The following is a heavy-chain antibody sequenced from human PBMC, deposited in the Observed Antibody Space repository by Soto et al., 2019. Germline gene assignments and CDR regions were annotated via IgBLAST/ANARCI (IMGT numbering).Heavy chain of an antibody. CDR1: GYTFTSYA. CDR2: ISAYNGNT. Sequence: ASVKVSCKASGYTFTSYAISWVRQAPGQGLEWMGWISAYNGNTNYAQKLQGRVTMTTDTSTSTAYMELRSLRAEDTAVYYCARGHESMMVTAPDYWGQGTLVTVSS. J-gene: IGHJ4*02. V-gene: IGHV1-18*01. D-gene: IGHD2-21*02. CDR3: ARGHESMMVTAPDY.